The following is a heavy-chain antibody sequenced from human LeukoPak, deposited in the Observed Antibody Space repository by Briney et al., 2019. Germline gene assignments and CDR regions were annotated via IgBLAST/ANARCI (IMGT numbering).Heavy chain of an antibody. J-gene: IGHJ4*02. CDR1: GDSISSYY. D-gene: IGHD3-22*01. CDR3: ARHVNYYDSSGYVDY. Sequence: SETLSLTCTVSGDSISSYYWSWIRQPAGKGLEWIGRIYTSGNTNYNPSLNSRVTMSVDTSKNQFSLKLSSVTAADTAMYYCARHVNYYDSSGYVDYWGQGTLVTVSS. V-gene: IGHV4-4*07. CDR2: IYTSGNT.